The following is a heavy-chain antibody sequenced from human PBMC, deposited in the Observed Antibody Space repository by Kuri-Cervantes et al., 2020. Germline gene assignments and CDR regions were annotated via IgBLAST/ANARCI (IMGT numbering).Heavy chain of an antibody. V-gene: IGHV1-69*05. Sequence: SVKVSCKASGGTFSNYAISWVRQAPGQGLEWMGGIIPIFGTANYAQKFQGRVTITTDESTSTAYMELSSLRSEDTAVYYCASVMEGCSSTSCYDAFDIWGQGTMVTVSS. CDR1: GGTFSNYA. D-gene: IGHD2-2*01. J-gene: IGHJ3*02. CDR2: IIPIFGTA. CDR3: ASVMEGCSSTSCYDAFDI.